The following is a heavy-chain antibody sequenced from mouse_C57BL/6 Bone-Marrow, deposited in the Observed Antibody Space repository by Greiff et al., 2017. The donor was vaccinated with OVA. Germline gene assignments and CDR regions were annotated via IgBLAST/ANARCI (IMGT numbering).Heavy chain of an antibody. V-gene: IGHV5-15*01. J-gene: IGHJ4*01. Sequence: EVQLVESGGGLVQPGGSLKLSCAASGFTFSDYGMAWVRQAPRKGPEWVAFISNLAYSIYYADTVTGRFTISRENAKNTLYLEMSSLRSEDTAMYYCARHNAACAMDYWGQGTSVTVSS. CDR2: ISNLAYSI. CDR3: ARHNAACAMDY. CDR1: GFTFSDYG. D-gene: IGHD1-2*01.